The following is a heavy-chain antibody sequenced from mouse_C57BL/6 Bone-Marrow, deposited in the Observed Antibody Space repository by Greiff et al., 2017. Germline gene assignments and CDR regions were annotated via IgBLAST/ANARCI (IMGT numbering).Heavy chain of an antibody. J-gene: IGHJ2*01. CDR2: IHPNSGST. CDR1: GYTFTSYW. D-gene: IGHD3-3*01. Sequence: VQLVESGAELVKPGASVKLSCKASGYTFTSYWLHWVKQRPGQGLEWIGMIHPNSGSTNYNEKFKSKATLTVDKSSSTAYMQLSSLTSEYSAVYYCARWARSLWGHFDYWGQGTTRTVSS. CDR3: ARWARSLWGHFDY. V-gene: IGHV1-64*01.